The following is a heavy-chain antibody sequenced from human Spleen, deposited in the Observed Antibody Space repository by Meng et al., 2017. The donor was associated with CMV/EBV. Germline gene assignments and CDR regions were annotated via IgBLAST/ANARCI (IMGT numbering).Heavy chain of an antibody. Sequence: GESLKISCAASGFTFSRYRMNWVRQAPGKGLEWVANINEDGSEKYYVDSVKGRFTISRDNAKNSLYLQMNSLTVEDTAFYYCARESSTAPFDYWGQGTLVTVSS. V-gene: IGHV3-7*01. CDR3: ARESSTAPFDY. J-gene: IGHJ4*02. CDR2: INEDGSEK. CDR1: GFTFSRYR. D-gene: IGHD2-21*02.